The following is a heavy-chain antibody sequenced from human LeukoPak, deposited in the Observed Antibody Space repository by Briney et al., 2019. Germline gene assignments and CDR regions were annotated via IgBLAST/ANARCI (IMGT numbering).Heavy chain of an antibody. V-gene: IGHV4-59*01. Sequence: SETLSLTCTVSGGSISNYYWSWIRQPPGKGLEWIGYIYYSGGTNYNPSLKSRVTISLDTPENQFSLKLSSVTAADTAVYYCARGAIRHLVSRAYYYYMGVWGKGTTVTVSS. CDR3: ARGAIRHLVSRAYYYYMGV. CDR1: GGSISNYY. J-gene: IGHJ6*03. CDR2: IYYSGGT. D-gene: IGHD6-6*01.